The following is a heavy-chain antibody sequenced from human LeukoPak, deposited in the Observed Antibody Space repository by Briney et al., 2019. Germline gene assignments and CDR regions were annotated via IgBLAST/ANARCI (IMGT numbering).Heavy chain of an antibody. V-gene: IGHV3-48*02. CDR2: ISSTSNTI. CDR1: GFTFSTYT. J-gene: IGHJ4*02. D-gene: IGHD2-21*02. CDR3: ARSRVTDY. Sequence: GGSLRLSCAASGFTFSTYTMNWVRQAPGKGLEWVSSISSTSNTISYADSVKGRFTISRDNAKNSLYLQMNGLGDEDTAVYYCARSRVTDYWGQGTLVTVSS.